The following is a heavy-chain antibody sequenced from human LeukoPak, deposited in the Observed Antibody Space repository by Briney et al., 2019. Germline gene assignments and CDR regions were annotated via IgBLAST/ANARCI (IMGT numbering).Heavy chain of an antibody. CDR3: TRLITGFGPFLLDY. CDR2: INPNSGGT. J-gene: IGHJ4*02. CDR1: GYTFTGYY. V-gene: IGHV1-2*06. Sequence: GASVKVSCKASGYTFTGYYMHWVRQAPGQGLEWMGRINPNSGGTNYAQKFQGRVTMTRDTSISTAYMELSRLRSDDTAVYYCTRLITGFGPFLLDYWGQGTLVTVSS. D-gene: IGHD3-10*01.